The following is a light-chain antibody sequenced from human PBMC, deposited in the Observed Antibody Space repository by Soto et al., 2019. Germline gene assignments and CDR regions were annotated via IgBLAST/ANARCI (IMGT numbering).Light chain of an antibody. CDR1: QGISSC. J-gene: IGKJ5*01. CDR2: VAY. V-gene: IGKV1-9*01. CDR3: QQLNSYLPIT. Sequence: IQLTQSPSSLSASVGDRVTITCRASQGISSCLAWYQQKPGKAPNLLIYVAYTLQSGVPSRFSGSGAGTDFTLTISNLQPEEFATYYCQQLNSYLPITFGQGTRLEIK.